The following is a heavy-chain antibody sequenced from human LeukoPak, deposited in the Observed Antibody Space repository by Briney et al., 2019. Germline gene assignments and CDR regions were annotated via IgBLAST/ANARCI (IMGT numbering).Heavy chain of an antibody. D-gene: IGHD2-15*01. V-gene: IGHV3-48*03. Sequence: QPGGSLRLSCGASRFFFSSYEMNWVRQAPGKGLEWVSYIGSAGNTIYYADSVKGRFTVSRDNAKNSLYLQMNSLRAEDTAVYYCTRPFYCSGGACYSGLGYWGQGTLVTVSS. CDR2: IGSAGNTI. CDR1: RFFFSSYE. J-gene: IGHJ4*02. CDR3: TRPFYCSGGACYSGLGY.